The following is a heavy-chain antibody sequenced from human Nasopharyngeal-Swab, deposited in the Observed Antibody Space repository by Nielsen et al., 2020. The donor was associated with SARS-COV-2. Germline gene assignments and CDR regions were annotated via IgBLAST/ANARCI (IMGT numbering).Heavy chain of an antibody. J-gene: IGHJ4*02. CDR3: ARDPPLGGGIAVPGFDY. D-gene: IGHD6-19*01. V-gene: IGHV1-18*01. CDR2: ISAYNGNT. Sequence: WVRQAPGQGLEWRGWISAYNGNTNFAQKLQGKFTMTTDTSTSTAYMELRSLRSDEPPVYYWARDPPLGGGIAVPGFDYWGQGTLVTVSS.